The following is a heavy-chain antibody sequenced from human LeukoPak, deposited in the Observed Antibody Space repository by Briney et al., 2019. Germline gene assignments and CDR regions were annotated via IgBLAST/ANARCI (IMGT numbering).Heavy chain of an antibody. Sequence: SETRSLTCAVYGGSFSGYYWSWLRQPPGKGREWIGEINHSGSTNYNPSLTSRVTISADTSKNQSSLKLSSVTAADTAVYYCGRGGNMVVVVTTRAFDIWGQGTMVTVSS. J-gene: IGHJ3*02. CDR3: GRGGNMVVVVTTRAFDI. CDR2: INHSGST. CDR1: GGSFSGYY. V-gene: IGHV4-34*01. D-gene: IGHD3-22*01.